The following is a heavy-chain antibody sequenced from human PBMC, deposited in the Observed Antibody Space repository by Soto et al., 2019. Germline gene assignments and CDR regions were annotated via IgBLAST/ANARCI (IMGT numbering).Heavy chain of an antibody. CDR1: GGSISSSSHY. CDR3: ARRGSGSYSDY. J-gene: IGHJ4*02. Sequence: QLQLQESGPGLVKPSETLSLTCTVSGGSISSSSHYWGWIRQPPGKGLEWIGSIYYSGSTSYNPSLKSRVTISVDPSKNQFSLKLSSVTAADTAVYYCARRGSGSYSDYWGQGTLVTVSS. V-gene: IGHV4-39*01. CDR2: IYYSGST. D-gene: IGHD3-10*01.